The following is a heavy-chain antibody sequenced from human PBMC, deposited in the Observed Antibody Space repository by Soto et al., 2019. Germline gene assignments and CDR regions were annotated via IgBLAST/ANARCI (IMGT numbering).Heavy chain of an antibody. J-gene: IGHJ4*02. D-gene: IGHD6-19*01. Sequence: SETLSLTCTVSGGSLSSGGYYWSWIRQPPGKGLEWIGYIYYSGSTYYNPSLKSRVTISVDTSKNQFSLKLSSVTAADTAVYYCARGDSSGWYANLVDYWGQGTLVTVSS. V-gene: IGHV4-30-4*01. CDR2: IYYSGST. CDR1: GGSLSSGGYY. CDR3: ARGDSSGWYANLVDY.